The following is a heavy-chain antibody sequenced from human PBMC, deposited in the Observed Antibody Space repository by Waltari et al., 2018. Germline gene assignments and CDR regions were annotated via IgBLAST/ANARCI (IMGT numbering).Heavy chain of an antibody. CDR3: ARDYDSSGYPLNWFDP. Sequence: QVQLQESGPGLVKPSETLSLTCTVYGGSISSHYWSWIRQPPGKGLEWIGYIYYSGSTNYNPSLKSRVTISVDTSKNQFSLKLSSVTAADTAVYYCARDYDSSGYPLNWFDPWGQGTLVTVSS. J-gene: IGHJ5*02. V-gene: IGHV4-59*11. D-gene: IGHD3-22*01. CDR1: GGSISSHY. CDR2: IYYSGST.